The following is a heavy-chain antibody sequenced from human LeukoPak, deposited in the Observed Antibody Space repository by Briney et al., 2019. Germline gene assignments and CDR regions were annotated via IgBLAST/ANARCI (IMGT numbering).Heavy chain of an antibody. CDR1: GFTFDDYG. Sequence: PGGSLRLSCAASGFTFDDYGMSWVRQAPGKGLEWVSGINWNGGSTGYADSVKGRFTISRDNAKNSLYLQMNSLRGEDTAVYYCTKGGQTSSWFWLIWGQGTLVTVSS. CDR3: TKGGQTSSWFWLI. D-gene: IGHD6-13*01. V-gene: IGHV3-20*04. J-gene: IGHJ4*02. CDR2: INWNGGST.